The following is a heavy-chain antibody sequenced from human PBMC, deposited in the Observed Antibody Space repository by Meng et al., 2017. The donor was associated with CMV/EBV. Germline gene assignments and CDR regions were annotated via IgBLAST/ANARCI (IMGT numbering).Heavy chain of an antibody. CDR3: ARHGDTAMVVGIDY. D-gene: IGHD5-18*01. CDR1: GGSISSYY. CDR2: IYTSGST. V-gene: IGHV4-4*07. J-gene: IGHJ4*02. Sequence: AQLLESVPGLVKPSETLALPCTGSGGSISSYYWSWSRQPAGKGLEWIGRIYTSGSTNYSPSLKSRVTMSVDTSKNQFSLKLSSVTAADTAVYYCARHGDTAMVVGIDYWGQGTLVTVSS.